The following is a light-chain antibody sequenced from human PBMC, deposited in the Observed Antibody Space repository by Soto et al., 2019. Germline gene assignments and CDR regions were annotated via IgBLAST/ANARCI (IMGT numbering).Light chain of an antibody. V-gene: IGLV2-14*01. CDR2: DVS. Sequence: QSALTQPASVSGSPGQSITISCTGTSSDVGGYNYVSWYQQHPGKAPKLMIYDVSNRPSGVSNRFSGSKSGNTASLTISGLQAEDEADYYCSSYTSSSTLVVFGTGTTLNVL. CDR1: SSDVGGYNY. CDR3: SSYTSSSTLVV. J-gene: IGLJ1*01.